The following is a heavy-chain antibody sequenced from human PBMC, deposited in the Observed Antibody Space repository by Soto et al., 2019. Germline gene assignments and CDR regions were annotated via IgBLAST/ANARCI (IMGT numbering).Heavy chain of an antibody. CDR3: AHSRPGIAAAGTVNWFDP. CDR2: IYWDDDK. J-gene: IGHJ5*02. CDR1: GFSLSTSGVG. D-gene: IGHD6-13*01. Sequence: QITLKESGPTLVKPTQTLTLTCTFSGFSLSTSGVGVGWIRQPPGKALEWLALIYWDDDKRYSPSLKSRLTITKDTSKNQVVLTMTNMDPVDTATYYCAHSRPGIAAAGTVNWFDPWGQGTLVTVSS. V-gene: IGHV2-5*02.